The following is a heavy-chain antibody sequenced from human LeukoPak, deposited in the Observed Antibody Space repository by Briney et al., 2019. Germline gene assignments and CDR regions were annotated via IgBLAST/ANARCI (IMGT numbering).Heavy chain of an antibody. V-gene: IGHV3-30*04. CDR1: GFTFSSYA. J-gene: IGHJ4*02. CDR3: ARGGVVVITPFDY. D-gene: IGHD3-22*01. CDR2: ISYDGSNK. Sequence: PGRSLRLSCAASGFTFSSYAMHWVRQAPGKGLEWVAVISYDGSNKYYADSVEGRFTISRDNSKNTLYLQMNSLRAEDTAVYYCARGGVVVITPFDYWGQGTLVTVSS.